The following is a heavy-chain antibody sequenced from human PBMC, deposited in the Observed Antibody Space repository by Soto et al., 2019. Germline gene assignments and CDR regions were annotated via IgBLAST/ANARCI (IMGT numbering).Heavy chain of an antibody. J-gene: IGHJ4*02. CDR1: GGSISSFY. CDR2: IYYSGST. V-gene: IGHV4-59*08. D-gene: IGHD3-10*01. Sequence: PSETRSVTCSVSGGSISSFYWSWFRQPPGKGLEWIGYIYYSGSTNYNPSLKSRVTISVDTSKNQFSLKLNSMTAADTAVYYCARHNYGSGSTYFDYWGQGTLVTVSS. CDR3: ARHNYGSGSTYFDY.